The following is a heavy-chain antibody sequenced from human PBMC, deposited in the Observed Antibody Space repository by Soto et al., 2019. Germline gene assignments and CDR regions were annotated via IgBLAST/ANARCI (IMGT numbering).Heavy chain of an antibody. V-gene: IGHV4-30-4*01. J-gene: IGHJ6*02. CDR2: IYYSGST. CDR1: GGSISSGDYY. CDR3: ATDYYGSGSRGYNGMDV. D-gene: IGHD3-10*01. Sequence: TLSLTCTVSGGSISSGDYYWSWIRQPPGKGLEWIGYIYYSGSTYYNPSLKSRVTISVDTSKNQFSLKLSSVTAADTAVYYCATDYYGSGSRGYNGMDVWGQGTTVTVSS.